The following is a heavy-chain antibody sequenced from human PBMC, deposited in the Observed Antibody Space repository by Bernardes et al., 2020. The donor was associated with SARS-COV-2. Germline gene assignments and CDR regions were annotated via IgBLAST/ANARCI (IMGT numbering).Heavy chain of an antibody. Sequence: GGSLRLSCAASGFTFSSYAMSWVRQAPGKGLEWVSAITGSGGSTYYADSVKGRFTISRDKSKNTLYLQMNSLRAEDTAVYYCAKDRHRLILTGYFDYWGQGTLVTVSS. CDR3: AKDRHRLILTGYFDY. J-gene: IGHJ4*02. V-gene: IGHV3-23*01. CDR1: GFTFSSYA. D-gene: IGHD6-19*01. CDR2: ITGSGGST.